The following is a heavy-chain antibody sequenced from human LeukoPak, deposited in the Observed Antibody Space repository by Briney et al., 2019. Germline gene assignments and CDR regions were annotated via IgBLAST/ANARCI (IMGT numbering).Heavy chain of an antibody. Sequence: ASVKVSCKASDYTFTNYGVSWVRQAPGQGLEWMGWISAYNGNTNYAQKLQGRVTMTTDTSTSTAYMELRSLRSDDTAVYYCARVVHYDFWSGYKAPFDYWGQGTLVTVSS. CDR2: ISAYNGNT. CDR3: ARVVHYDFWSGYKAPFDY. V-gene: IGHV1-18*01. D-gene: IGHD3-3*01. J-gene: IGHJ4*02. CDR1: DYTFTNYG.